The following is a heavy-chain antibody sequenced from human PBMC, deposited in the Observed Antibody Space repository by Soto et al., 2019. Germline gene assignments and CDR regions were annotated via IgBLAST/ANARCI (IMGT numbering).Heavy chain of an antibody. V-gene: IGHV3-33*01. CDR2: IWCDGSNK. D-gene: IGHD5-12*01. CDR3: ARAGGTYSGYDSPRFDP. CDR1: GFTFSSYG. Sequence: GGSLRLFCAASGFTFSSYGMHWVRQAPGKGLEWVAGIWCDGSNKYYADSVKGRFTISRDNSKNTLYLQMNSLRAEDTGVYYCARAGGTYSGYDSPRFDPWGQGXLVTVYS. J-gene: IGHJ5*02.